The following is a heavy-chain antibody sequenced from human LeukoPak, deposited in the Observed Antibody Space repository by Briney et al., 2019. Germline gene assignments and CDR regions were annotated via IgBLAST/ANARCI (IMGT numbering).Heavy chain of an antibody. CDR2: ISSSSSTI. CDR3: ARAFTMIVVVDAFDI. CDR1: GFTFSSYS. Sequence: GGSLRLSYAASGFTFSSYSMNWVRQAPGKGLEWVSYISSSSSTIYYAGSVKGRFTISRDNAKNSLYLQMNSLRAEDTAVYYCARAFTMIVVVDAFDIWGQGAMVTVSS. V-gene: IGHV3-48*01. J-gene: IGHJ3*02. D-gene: IGHD3-22*01.